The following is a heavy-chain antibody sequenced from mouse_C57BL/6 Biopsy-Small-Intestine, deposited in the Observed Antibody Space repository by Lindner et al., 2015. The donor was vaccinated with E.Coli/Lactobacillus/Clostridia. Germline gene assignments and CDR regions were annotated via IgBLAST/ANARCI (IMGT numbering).Heavy chain of an antibody. CDR1: GYSFTGYL. Sequence: VQLQESGPELVKPGASVKMSCKASGYSFTGYLMNWVKQSHGKSLEWIGRINPYNGDTFYNQKFKGKATLTVDKSSSTVHMELRSLTSEDSALYYCARSALPKTYYSYDVNYAMDYWGQGTSVTVSS. CDR3: ARSALPKTYYSYDVNYAMDY. V-gene: IGHV1-20*01. J-gene: IGHJ4*01. D-gene: IGHD2-12*01. CDR2: INPYNGDT.